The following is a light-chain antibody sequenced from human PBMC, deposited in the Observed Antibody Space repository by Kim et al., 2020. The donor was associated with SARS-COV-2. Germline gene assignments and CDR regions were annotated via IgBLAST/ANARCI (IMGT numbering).Light chain of an antibody. CDR1: QSVSSW. CDR3: QQYNSYSYT. V-gene: IGKV1-5*01. J-gene: IGKJ2*01. CDR2: DAS. Sequence: GDRATITCRASQSVSSWLAWYQQKPGKAPKLLIYDASSLESGVPSRFSGSGSGTEFTLTISSLQPDDFATYYCQQYNSYSYTFGQGTKLEI.